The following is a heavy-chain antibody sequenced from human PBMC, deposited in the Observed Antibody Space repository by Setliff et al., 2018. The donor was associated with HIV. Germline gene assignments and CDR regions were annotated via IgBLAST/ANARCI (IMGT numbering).Heavy chain of an antibody. J-gene: IGHJ4*02. V-gene: IGHV3-48*01. CDR1: GFTFSHYG. Sequence: GGSLRLSCAASGFTFSHYGMNWVRQAPGKGLEWVSYISPSSTIIYYPDSVKGRFTTSRDNARNSLYLEMNSLRADDTAVYYCARDFCGSSCSSGYGYFDHWGQGTLVTVSS. D-gene: IGHD2-15*01. CDR2: ISPSSTII. CDR3: ARDFCGSSCSSGYGYFDH.